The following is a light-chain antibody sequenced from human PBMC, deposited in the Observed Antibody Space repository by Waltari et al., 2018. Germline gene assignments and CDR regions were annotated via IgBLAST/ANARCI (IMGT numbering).Light chain of an antibody. CDR3: QQLDDLPYT. CDR1: QDISNY. CDR2: EAS. Sequence: DIQMTQSPSSLSASVGDRVTITCQASQDISNYLNWYQQKPGKAPELLIYEASNLEKGVPSRFRGSGSGTDFSFTISSLQPEDIATYHCQQLDDLPYTFGPGTKVDI. V-gene: IGKV1-33*01. J-gene: IGKJ3*01.